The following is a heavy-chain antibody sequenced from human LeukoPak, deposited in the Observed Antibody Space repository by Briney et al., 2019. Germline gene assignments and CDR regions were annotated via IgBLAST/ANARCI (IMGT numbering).Heavy chain of an antibody. D-gene: IGHD3-10*01. Sequence: GGSLRLSCAASGFTFSSFWMSWVRQAPGKGLEWVANIKQDGSEADYVDSVKGRFTISRDNAQNSLYLQMNSLRAEDTAVYYCAREDYYGSGSYYKPWGQGTLVTVSS. V-gene: IGHV3-7*05. J-gene: IGHJ4*02. CDR2: IKQDGSEA. CDR1: GFTFSSFW. CDR3: AREDYYGSGSYYKP.